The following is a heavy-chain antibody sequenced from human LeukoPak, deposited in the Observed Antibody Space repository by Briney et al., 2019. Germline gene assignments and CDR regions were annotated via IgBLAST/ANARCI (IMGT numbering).Heavy chain of an antibody. D-gene: IGHD6-13*01. V-gene: IGHV3-23*01. CDR1: GFTFSSYA. CDR3: ANPYSSSWSGFDP. Sequence: PGGSLRLSCAASGFTFSSYAMSWVRQAPGKGLEWVSAISGSGGSTYYADSVKGRLTISRDNSKNTLYLQMNSLRAEDTAVYYCANPYSSSWSGFDPWGQGTLVTVSS. J-gene: IGHJ5*02. CDR2: ISGSGGST.